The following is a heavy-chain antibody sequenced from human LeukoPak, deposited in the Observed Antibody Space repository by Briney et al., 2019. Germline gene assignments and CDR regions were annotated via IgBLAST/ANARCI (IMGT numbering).Heavy chain of an antibody. V-gene: IGHV3-30*02. CDR2: IRYDGSNK. D-gene: IGHD3-22*01. CDR1: GLTFSTCG. Sequence: GGALRLSCAASGLTFSTCGMHWVRQAPGKGLEWVAFIRYDGSNKYYADSVKGRFIISRDNSENTLSLQMNSPRAEDTAVYYCAKDRSYYDSGGYRNFDYWGQGTLVTVSS. J-gene: IGHJ4*02. CDR3: AKDRSYYDSGGYRNFDY.